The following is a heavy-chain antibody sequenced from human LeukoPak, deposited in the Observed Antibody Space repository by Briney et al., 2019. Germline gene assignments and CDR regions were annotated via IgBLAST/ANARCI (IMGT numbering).Heavy chain of an antibody. CDR1: GGSISSYY. CDR2: IYTSGST. D-gene: IGHD3-10*01. V-gene: IGHV4-4*09. J-gene: IGHJ4*02. Sequence: SETLSLTCTVSGGSISSYYWSWIRQPPGKGLEWIGYIYTSGSTNYNPSLKSRVTISVDTSKNQFSLKLSSVTAADTAVYYCARVAPTRITMVRARYFDYWGQGTLVTVSS. CDR3: ARVAPTRITMVRARYFDY.